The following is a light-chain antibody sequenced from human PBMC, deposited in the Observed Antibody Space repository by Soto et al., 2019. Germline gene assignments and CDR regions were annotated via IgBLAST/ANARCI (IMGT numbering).Light chain of an antibody. CDR1: QSLLHITGETF. V-gene: IGKV2D-29*02. J-gene: IGKJ5*01. CDR2: EVS. CDR3: MQSTQLPPT. Sequence: DVVIAHTPRSLSFSPVQPASISCKSSQSLLHITGETFLFWYLQKPGQSPQLLIYEVSTRVSGVPDRFSGSGSGTDFTLEISRVETDDVGIYYCMQSTQLPPTFGQGTRLEIK.